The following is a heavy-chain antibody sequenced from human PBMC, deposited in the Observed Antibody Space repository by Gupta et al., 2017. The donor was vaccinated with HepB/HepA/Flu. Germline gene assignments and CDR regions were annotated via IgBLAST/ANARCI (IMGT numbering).Heavy chain of an antibody. CDR2: ISWNSGSI. CDR3: AKAIIAAAGNYYYYGMDV. V-gene: IGHV3-9*01. J-gene: IGHJ6*02. D-gene: IGHD6-13*01. Sequence: EVQLVESGGGLVQPGRSLRLSCAASGFTFDDYAMHWVRQSPGKGLEWVSGISWNSGSIGYADSVKGRFTISRDNAKNSLYLQMNSLRAEDTALYYCAKAIIAAAGNYYYYGMDVWGQGTTVTVSS. CDR1: GFTFDDYA.